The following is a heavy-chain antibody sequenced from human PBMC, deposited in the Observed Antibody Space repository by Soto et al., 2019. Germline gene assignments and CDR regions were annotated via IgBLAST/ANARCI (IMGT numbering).Heavy chain of an antibody. CDR1: GGSVSSGTSY. CDR2: IFYTGTT. J-gene: IGHJ6*02. D-gene: IGHD6-6*01. CDR3: ARGHLDSSSHYYYGMDV. Sequence: SETLSLTCTVSGGSVSSGTSYWSWIRQPPGKGLEWIGNIFYTGTTSYNPSLKSRVAISVDTSKNQFSLKLSSVTAADTAVYYCARGHLDSSSHYYYGMDVWGQGTTVTVSS. V-gene: IGHV4-61*01.